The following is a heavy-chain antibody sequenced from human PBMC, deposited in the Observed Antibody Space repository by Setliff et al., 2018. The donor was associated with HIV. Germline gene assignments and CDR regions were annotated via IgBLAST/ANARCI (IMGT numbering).Heavy chain of an antibody. CDR3: ARSQPDTIFGVVTFDC. CDR1: GGSMSSSGPGYY. Sequence: SETLSLTCTVSGGSMSSSGPGYYWGWVRQTPGGGLEWIGSVYYRGRIYYNPSLKSRVTISVDTSKNQLSLRLTSMAAADTAMYYCARSQPDTIFGVVTFDCWGQGKMVTVSS. V-gene: IGHV4-39*01. CDR2: VYYRGRI. D-gene: IGHD3-3*01. J-gene: IGHJ4*02.